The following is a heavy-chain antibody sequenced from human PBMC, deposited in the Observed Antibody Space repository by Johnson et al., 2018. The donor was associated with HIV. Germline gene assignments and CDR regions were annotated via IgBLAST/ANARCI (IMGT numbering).Heavy chain of an antibody. Sequence: QVQLVESGGGVVQPGRSLRLSCAASGFTFSSYAMHWVRQSPGKGLEWVAVISYDGSNKYYADSVKGRFTISRDNSKNTLYLQMNSLRAEDTAVYYCAREGGVTMVDGFDIWGQGTMVTVSS. CDR2: ISYDGSNK. CDR1: GFTFSSYA. V-gene: IGHV3-30-3*01. D-gene: IGHD4/OR15-4a*01. J-gene: IGHJ3*02. CDR3: AREGGVTMVDGFDI.